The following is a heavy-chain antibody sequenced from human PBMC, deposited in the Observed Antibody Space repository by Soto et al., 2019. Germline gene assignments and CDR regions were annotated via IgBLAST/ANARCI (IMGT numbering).Heavy chain of an antibody. CDR3: ARPAWLPHDSFDN. D-gene: IGHD5-18*01. CDR1: GGTFSSYA. J-gene: IGHJ3*02. V-gene: IGHV1-69*01. CDR2: IIPIFGTA. Sequence: QVQLVQSGAEVKQPASSVKVSCKASGGTFSSYAISWVRQAPGPVLEWMGGIIPIFGTANYAQKFQGRVTIHEDESTSTAYMELSSMRSEDTAVSYCARPAWLPHDSFDNWGQGTMVTVSS.